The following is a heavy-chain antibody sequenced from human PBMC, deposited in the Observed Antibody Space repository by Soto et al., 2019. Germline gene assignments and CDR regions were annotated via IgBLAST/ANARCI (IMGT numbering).Heavy chain of an antibody. Sequence: QVQLVESGGGLVKPGGSLRLSCAASGFTFSDYYMSWIRQAPGKGLGWVSYIRSSSGNTTYEDSVKGRFTNSRDKAKNSLYLQMNSLRAEDTAVYYCARGGDGSGSYWNNWFDPWGQGTLVTVSS. CDR2: IRSSSGNT. CDR1: GFTFSDYY. D-gene: IGHD3-10*01. J-gene: IGHJ5*02. CDR3: ARGGDGSGSYWNNWFDP. V-gene: IGHV3-11*05.